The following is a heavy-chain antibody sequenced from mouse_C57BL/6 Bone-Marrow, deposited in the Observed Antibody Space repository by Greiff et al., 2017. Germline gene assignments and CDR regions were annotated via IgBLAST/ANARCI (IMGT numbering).Heavy chain of an antibody. CDR3: ARRLVFDY. CDR2: ISSGSSTI. Sequence: EVQRVESGGGLVKPGGSLKLSCAASGFTFRDYGMHWVRQAPEKGLEWVAYISSGSSTIYYADTVKGRFTISRDNAKNTLFLQMTSLRSEDTAMYYCARRLVFDYGGQGTTLTVSS. V-gene: IGHV5-17*01. CDR1: GFTFRDYG. D-gene: IGHD2-2*01. J-gene: IGHJ2*01.